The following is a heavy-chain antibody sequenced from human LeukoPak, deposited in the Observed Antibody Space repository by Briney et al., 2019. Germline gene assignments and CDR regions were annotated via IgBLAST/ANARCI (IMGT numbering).Heavy chain of an antibody. CDR1: GRTFSSYV. CDR3: ARGTTRTSIVGATTLGY. D-gene: IGHD1-26*01. J-gene: IGHJ4*02. CDR2: INPNSGGT. Sequence: ASVKVSCKASGRTFSSYVISWVRQAPGQGLEWMEWINPNSGGTNYAQKFQGRVTMTRDTSISTAYMELSRLRSDDTAVYYCARGTTRTSIVGATTLGYWGQGTLVTVSS. V-gene: IGHV1-2*02.